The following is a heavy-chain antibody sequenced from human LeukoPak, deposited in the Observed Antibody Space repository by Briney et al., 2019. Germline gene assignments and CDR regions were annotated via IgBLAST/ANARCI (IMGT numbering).Heavy chain of an antibody. Sequence: GRSLRLSCAASGFTFEDYAMHWVRQAPGKGLEWVSGISWNSGSIGYADSVKGRFTISRDNAKNSLYLQMNSLRAEDMALYYCAKDSDYDILTGYPDYWGQGTLVTVSS. V-gene: IGHV3-9*03. CDR3: AKDSDYDILTGYPDY. D-gene: IGHD3-9*01. J-gene: IGHJ4*02. CDR1: GFTFEDYA. CDR2: ISWNSGSI.